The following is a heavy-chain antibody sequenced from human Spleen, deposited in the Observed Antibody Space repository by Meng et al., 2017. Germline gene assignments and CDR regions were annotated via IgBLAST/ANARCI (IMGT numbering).Heavy chain of an antibody. J-gene: IGHJ4*02. CDR2: IKLGVST. V-gene: IGHV4-34*04. CDR3: ARVPTTRAHDFDY. D-gene: IGHD1-7*01. CDR1: IGSCGAYH. Sequence: QQWGVARYNLANPWTPTCITYIGSCGAYHRGVIRQPPSNVLEWIGAIKLGVSTNNNPSCENRATITVGTSQNNLSLKLFSVTASHSSVYYCARVPTTRAHDFDYWGQGTLVTVSS.